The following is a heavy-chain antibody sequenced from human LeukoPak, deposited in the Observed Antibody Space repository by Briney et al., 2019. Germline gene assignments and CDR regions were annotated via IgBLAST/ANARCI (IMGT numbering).Heavy chain of an antibody. CDR3: ARGLGFWDSNGYSYYFDY. D-gene: IGHD3-22*01. CDR2: INGSGGST. J-gene: IGHJ4*02. Sequence: GGSLRPSCAASGFTFSSYAMSWVRQAPGKGLEWVSAINGSGGSTYYADSVKGRFTISRDNSKNTLYLQMNSLRAEDTAVYNWARGLGFWDSNGYSYYFDYWGQGTLVTVSS. CDR1: GFTFSSYA. V-gene: IGHV3-23*01.